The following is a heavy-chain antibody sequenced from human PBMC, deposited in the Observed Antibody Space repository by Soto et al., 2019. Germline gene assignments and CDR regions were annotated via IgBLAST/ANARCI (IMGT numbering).Heavy chain of an antibody. Sequence: SGPTLVNPTETLTLTCTVSGFSLSNARMGVSWIRQPPGKALEWLAHIFSNDEKSYSTSLKSRLTISKDTSKSQVVLTMTNMDPVDTATYYCARALRYSSTSTRNDDWGQGTLVTVSS. CDR1: GFSLSNARMG. D-gene: IGHD6-13*01. V-gene: IGHV2-26*01. CDR2: IFSNDEK. J-gene: IGHJ4*02. CDR3: ARALRYSSTSTRNDD.